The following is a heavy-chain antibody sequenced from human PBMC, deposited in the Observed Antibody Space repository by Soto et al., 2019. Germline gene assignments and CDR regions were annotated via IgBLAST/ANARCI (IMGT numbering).Heavy chain of an antibody. CDR2: VTADGGT. CDR1: GFTVSSHA. D-gene: IGHD3-9*01. CDR3: AKDLTGSAYDN. Sequence: GGSLRLSCEGSGFTVSSHAMTWIRQAPGKGPEWVSTVTADGGTYYADSVKGRFTISRDNSKNTLYLQMNSLRAEDTAVYYCAKDLTGSAYDNWSQGALVTVSS. V-gene: IGHV3-23*01. J-gene: IGHJ4*02.